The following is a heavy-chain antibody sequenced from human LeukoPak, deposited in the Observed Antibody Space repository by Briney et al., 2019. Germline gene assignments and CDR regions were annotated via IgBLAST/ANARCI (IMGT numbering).Heavy chain of an antibody. Sequence: PSETLSLTCTVSGGSISSYYWSWIRQPPGKGLEWIGYIYYSGSTNYNPSHKSRVTISVDTSKNLFSLKLRSVTAADTAVYYCARTTEAHSWRTRYYDYYMDVWGKGTTVTVSS. V-gene: IGHV4-59*01. CDR3: ARTTEAHSWRTRYYDYYMDV. CDR2: IYYSGST. D-gene: IGHD6-13*01. J-gene: IGHJ6*03. CDR1: GGSISSYY.